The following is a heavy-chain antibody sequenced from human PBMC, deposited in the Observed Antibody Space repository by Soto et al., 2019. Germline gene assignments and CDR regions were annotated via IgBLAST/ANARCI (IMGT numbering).Heavy chain of an antibody. CDR3: ALVQSGSYGWSDS. D-gene: IGHD3-10*01. V-gene: IGHV3-64D*08. CDR1: GFTFRSYA. Sequence: GGSLRLSCSASGFTFRSYAMHWVRQAPGKGLKHVSAITDNGSSTYYADSVKGRFTISRDNSKNTLYLQMSRLRAEDTAVYYCALVQSGSYGWSDSWGQGTLVTV. CDR2: ITDNGSST. J-gene: IGHJ5*01.